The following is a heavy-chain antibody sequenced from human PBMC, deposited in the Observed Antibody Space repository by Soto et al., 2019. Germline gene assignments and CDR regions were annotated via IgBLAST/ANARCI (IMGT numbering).Heavy chain of an antibody. V-gene: IGHV3-7*01. CDR3: ARDRGWGTVVVPASFDY. Sequence: GGSLRLSCAASGFSFSTYWMSWVRQTPGKGLEWVANINEDGSEKYYVDSVKGRFTISRDNVKNSLFLQMNSLRGEDTAVYYCARDRGWGTVVVPASFDYWGQGTLVTVSS. J-gene: IGHJ4*02. D-gene: IGHD2-2*01. CDR1: GFSFSTYW. CDR2: INEDGSEK.